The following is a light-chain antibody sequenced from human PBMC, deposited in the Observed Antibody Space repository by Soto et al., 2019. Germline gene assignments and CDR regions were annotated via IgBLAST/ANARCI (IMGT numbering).Light chain of an antibody. Sequence: QSALPHPASVSWSTGRSISISYTGTNSDVVSYNLVSCYQQHPGKAPKLMPYEGSKPPSGVSNRFSGSKSRNTASLTISVLQAEDEADYYCCSYAGSSTLAFGGGTKVTV. V-gene: IGLV2-23*01. CDR3: CSYAGSSTLA. CDR1: NSDVVSYNL. CDR2: EGS. J-gene: IGLJ2*01.